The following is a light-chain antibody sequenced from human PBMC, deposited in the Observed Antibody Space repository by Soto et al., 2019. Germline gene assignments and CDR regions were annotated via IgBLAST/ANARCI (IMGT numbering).Light chain of an antibody. CDR1: QSFSSR. Sequence: DIQMTQSPSTLSASVGDRVTITCRASQSFSSRLAWYQQKPGKAPKLLIYKASRLERGDPSRFSGSGSGTEIPLTISSLQPDGFATYYCQQYNRYWTFGQGTKVEIK. CDR2: KAS. J-gene: IGKJ1*01. V-gene: IGKV1-5*03. CDR3: QQYNRYWT.